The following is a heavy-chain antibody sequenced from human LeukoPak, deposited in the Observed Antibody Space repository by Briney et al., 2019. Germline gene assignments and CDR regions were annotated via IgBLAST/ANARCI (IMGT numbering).Heavy chain of an antibody. D-gene: IGHD3-9*01. CDR2: INPNSGGT. J-gene: IGHJ4*02. V-gene: IGHV1-2*02. CDR3: ARAYYDILTGYYDY. CDR1: GYTFTGYY. Sequence: GAPVKVSCEASGYTFTGYYMHWVRQAPGQGLEWMGWINPNSGGTNYAQKFQGRVTMTRDTSISTAYMELSRLRSDDTAVYYCARAYYDILTGYYDYWGQGTLVTVSS.